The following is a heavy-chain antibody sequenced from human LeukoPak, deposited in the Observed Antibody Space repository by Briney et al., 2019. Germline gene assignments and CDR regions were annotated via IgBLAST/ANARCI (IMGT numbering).Heavy chain of an antibody. V-gene: IGHV4-39*07. Sequence: PSETLSLTCTVSGGSISSSSYYWGWIRQPPGKGLEWIGSIYYSGSTYYNPSLKSRVTISVDTSKNQFSLKLSSVTAEDTAVYYCASGEGQWLDRSNYYYYYMDVWGKGTTVTISS. CDR1: GGSISSSSYY. J-gene: IGHJ6*03. D-gene: IGHD6-19*01. CDR2: IYYSGST. CDR3: ASGEGQWLDRSNYYYYYMDV.